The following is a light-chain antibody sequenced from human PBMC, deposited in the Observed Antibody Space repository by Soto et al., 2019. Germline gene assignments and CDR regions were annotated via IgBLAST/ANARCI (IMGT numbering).Light chain of an antibody. Sequence: QSALTQPRSVSGSPGQSVTISCTGTISDVGAYDFVSWYQQHPGKAPRLMIFDVSELPSGVPDRFSGSKSGNTASLTISGLQAEDEADYYCCLYAVTFYVFGTGTKVTVL. V-gene: IGLV2-11*01. CDR3: CLYAVTFYV. J-gene: IGLJ1*01. CDR1: ISDVGAYDF. CDR2: DVS.